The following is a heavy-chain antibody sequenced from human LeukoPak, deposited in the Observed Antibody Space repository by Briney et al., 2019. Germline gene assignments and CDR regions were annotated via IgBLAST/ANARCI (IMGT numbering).Heavy chain of an antibody. CDR2: ISGSGGST. D-gene: IGHD2-21*02. Sequence: GGSLRLSCAASGFTFSSYAMSWVRQAPGKGLEWVSAISGSGGSTYYADSVKGRFTISRDNSKNTLYLQTNSLRAEDTAVYYCAKENVVVTAISIRHFDYWGQGTLVTVSS. CDR3: AKENVVVTAISIRHFDY. J-gene: IGHJ4*02. CDR1: GFTFSSYA. V-gene: IGHV3-23*01.